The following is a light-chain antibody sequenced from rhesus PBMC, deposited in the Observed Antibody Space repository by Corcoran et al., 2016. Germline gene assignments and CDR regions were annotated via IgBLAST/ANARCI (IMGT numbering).Light chain of an antibody. CDR1: QGIRKY. J-gene: IGKJ1*01. CDR2: DAS. V-gene: IGKV1S14*01. Sequence: DIQMTQSPSSLSASVGDTVTITCQASQGIRKYLAWYQQKPGKVPKSLIYDASTLKSGVPSRFSGSGSGTEFTIPISSLQPEDFATYYCQQHYTYPRTFGQGSKVEIK. CDR3: QQHYTYPRT.